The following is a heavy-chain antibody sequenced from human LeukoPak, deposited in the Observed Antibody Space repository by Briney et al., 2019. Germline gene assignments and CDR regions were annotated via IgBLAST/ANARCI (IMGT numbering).Heavy chain of an antibody. D-gene: IGHD6-13*01. V-gene: IGHV3-21*01. J-gene: IGHJ4*02. CDR3: ARDRGQQLDFDY. Sequence: GGSLRLSCAASGFTFSSYSMNWVRQAPGKGLEWVSSISSSSSYIYYADSVKGRFTISRDNAKNSLYLQMNSLRAEDTAVYYCARDRGQQLDFDYWGQGTLVTVSS. CDR2: ISSSSSYI. CDR1: GFTFSSYS.